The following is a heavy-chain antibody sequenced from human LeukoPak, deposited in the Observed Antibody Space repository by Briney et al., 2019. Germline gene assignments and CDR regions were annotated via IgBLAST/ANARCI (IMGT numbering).Heavy chain of an antibody. V-gene: IGHV3-48*01. Sequence: GGSLRLSCAASGFTFSDYGMVWVRQAPGKGLERISYISGGSGTLTYADSVKGRFTMSRDNSKNTLYLQMNSLRAEDTAVYYCAALYDYYDSSGYSEDYWGQGTLVTVSS. CDR3: AALYDYYDSSGYSEDY. J-gene: IGHJ4*02. CDR1: GFTFSDYG. CDR2: ISGGSGTL. D-gene: IGHD3-22*01.